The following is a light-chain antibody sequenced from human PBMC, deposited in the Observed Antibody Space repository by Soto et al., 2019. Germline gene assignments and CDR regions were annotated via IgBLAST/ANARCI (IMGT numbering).Light chain of an antibody. CDR2: GAS. J-gene: IGKJ1*01. V-gene: IGKV3-15*01. Sequence: EIVMTQSPATLSVSPGERATLSCRASQSISINLAWYQQNPGQAPRLLIYGASTRATGIPARFSGSGSGTEFTLTISSLQSEDFAVYYCQHYHNWPPWTFGQGTKVEIK. CDR1: QSISIN. CDR3: QHYHNWPPWT.